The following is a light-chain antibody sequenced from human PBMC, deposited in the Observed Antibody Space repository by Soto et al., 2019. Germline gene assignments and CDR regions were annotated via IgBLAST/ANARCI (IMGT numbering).Light chain of an antibody. CDR3: QQYGSSPH. CDR2: GAS. Sequence: EIVLTQSPVTLSLSPGERATLSCRASQSVSSSYLAWYQQKPGQAPRLLIYGASSRATGIPDRFSGSGSGTEFTLTISRLEPEDFAVYYCQQYGSSPHFGQGTRLEIK. J-gene: IGKJ5*01. V-gene: IGKV3-20*01. CDR1: QSVSSSY.